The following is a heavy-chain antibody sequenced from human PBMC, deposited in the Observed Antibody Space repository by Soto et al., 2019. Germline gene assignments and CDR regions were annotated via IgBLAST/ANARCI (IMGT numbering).Heavy chain of an antibody. J-gene: IGHJ2*01. CDR2: ISAYNGNT. V-gene: IGHV1-18*01. CDR3: AREGEAGDLPERYFDL. CDR1: GYTFTSYG. Sequence: QVQLVQSGAEVKKPGASVKVSCKASGYTFTSYGISWVRQAPGQGLEWMGWISAYNGNTNYAQKLQGRVTMTTDTXTIXAYMELRSLRSDDTAVYYCAREGEAGDLPERYFDLWGRGTLVTVSS. D-gene: IGHD7-27*01.